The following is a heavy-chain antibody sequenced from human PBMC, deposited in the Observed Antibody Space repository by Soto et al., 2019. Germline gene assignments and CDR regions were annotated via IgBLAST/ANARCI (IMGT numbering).Heavy chain of an antibody. CDR2: ISSSSSTI. D-gene: IGHD4-17*01. CDR3: ARDGDYGPDYDGMDV. Sequence: EVQLVESGGGLVQPGGSLRLSCAASGFTFSSYSMNWVRQAPGKGLEWVSYISSSSSTIYYADSVKGRFTISRDNAKNSLDLQMNSLRAEDTAVYYCARDGDYGPDYDGMDVWGQGTTVTVSS. CDR1: GFTFSSYS. V-gene: IGHV3-48*01. J-gene: IGHJ6*02.